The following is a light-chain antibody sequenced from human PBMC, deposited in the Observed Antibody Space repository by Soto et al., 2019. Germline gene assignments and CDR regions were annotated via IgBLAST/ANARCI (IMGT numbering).Light chain of an antibody. Sequence: QSVLTQPPSASGSPGQSVTISCTGTGTDVGNYNYVSWYQQYPGNAPKLIIYDVNERPSGVPDRFSGSKSGYTASLTVSGLQAEDEADYFCSSYGGSNFLLFGGGTKLTVL. J-gene: IGLJ3*02. CDR3: SSYGGSNFLL. V-gene: IGLV2-8*01. CDR1: GTDVGNYNY. CDR2: DVN.